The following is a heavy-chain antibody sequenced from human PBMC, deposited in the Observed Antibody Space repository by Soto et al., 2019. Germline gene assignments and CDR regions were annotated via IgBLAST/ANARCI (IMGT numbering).Heavy chain of an antibody. V-gene: IGHV1-69*06. Sequence: QVQLVQSGAEVKRPGSSVKVSCKASGGTFSSYPINWVRQAPGQGLEWMGGTNGNLGTGNYAQKFRGRLTMTTDISTTTAYMELSSLTSEDTAVYYCARRDSHGFFRYFDNWGQGTLVTVSS. J-gene: IGHJ4*02. CDR2: TNGNLGTG. D-gene: IGHD3-10*01. CDR3: ARRDSHGFFRYFDN. CDR1: GGTFSSYP.